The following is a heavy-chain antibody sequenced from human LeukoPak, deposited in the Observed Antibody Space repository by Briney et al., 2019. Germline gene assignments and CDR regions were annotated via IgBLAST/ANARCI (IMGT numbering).Heavy chain of an antibody. CDR1: GFTFGDYA. CDR2: IRSKAYGGTT. J-gene: IGHJ4*02. Sequence: SGGSLRLSCTASGFTFGDYAMSWFRQAPGKGLDCVGFIRSKAYGGTTEYAASVKGRFTISRDDSKSIAYLQMNGLKTDDTAVYYCTGLKGTGWPIDYWGQGTLVTVSS. CDR3: TGLKGTGWPIDY. D-gene: IGHD6-19*01. V-gene: IGHV3-49*03.